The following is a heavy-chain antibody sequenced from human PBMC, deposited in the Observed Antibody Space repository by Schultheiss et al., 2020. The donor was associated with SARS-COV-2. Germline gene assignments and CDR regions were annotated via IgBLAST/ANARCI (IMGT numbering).Heavy chain of an antibody. J-gene: IGHJ4*02. V-gene: IGHV3-30*18. D-gene: IGHD6-6*01. Sequence: SCAASGFAFSSYGMHWVRQAPGKGLEWMAVLSYDGSHEYYADSVKGRFTISRDNSKNTLYLQMNSLRAEDTAVYYCAKDREGRDRSSDIGYWGQGTLVTVSS. CDR1: GFAFSSYG. CDR3: AKDREGRDRSSDIGY. CDR2: LSYDGSHE.